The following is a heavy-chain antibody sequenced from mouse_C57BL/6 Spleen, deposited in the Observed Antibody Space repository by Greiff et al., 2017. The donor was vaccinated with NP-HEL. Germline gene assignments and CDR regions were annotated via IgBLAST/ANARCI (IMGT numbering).Heavy chain of an antibody. CDR2: INPNNGGT. J-gene: IGHJ4*01. CDR3: ARADYGGGYYAMDY. V-gene: IGHV1-26*01. Sequence: VQLQQSGPELVKPGASVKISCKASGYTFTDYYMNWVKQSHGKSLEWIGDINPNNGGTSYNQKFKGKATLTVDKSSSTAYMELRSLTSEDSAVYYCARADYGGGYYAMDYWGQVTSVTVSS. D-gene: IGHD1-1*01. CDR1: GYTFTDYY.